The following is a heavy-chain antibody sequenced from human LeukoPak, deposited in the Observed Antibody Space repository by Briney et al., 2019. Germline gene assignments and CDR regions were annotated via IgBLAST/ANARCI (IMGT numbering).Heavy chain of an antibody. Sequence: PSQTLSLTCTVSGGSISSGGYYWSWIRQHPGKGLGWIGYIYRSGSTYYNPSLKSRVTISVDRSKNQFSLKLSSVTAADTAVYYCASDSGYDSLGDYYYYGMDVWGQGTTVTVSS. CDR3: ASDSGYDSLGDYYYYGMDV. D-gene: IGHD5-12*01. CDR2: IYRSGST. J-gene: IGHJ6*02. CDR1: GGSISSGGYY. V-gene: IGHV4-30-2*01.